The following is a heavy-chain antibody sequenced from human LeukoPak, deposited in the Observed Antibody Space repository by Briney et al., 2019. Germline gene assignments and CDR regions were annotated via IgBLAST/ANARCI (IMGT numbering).Heavy chain of an antibody. J-gene: IGHJ4*02. CDR2: ISGSGGST. V-gene: IGHV3-23*01. D-gene: IGHD4-17*01. CDR1: GFTVSGNY. CDR3: AAMTTVTTSYFDY. Sequence: GGSLRLSCAVSGFTVSGNYMTWVRQAPGKGLEWVSAISGSGGSTYYADSVKGRFTISRDNSKNTLYLQMNSLRAEDTAVYYCAAMTTVTTSYFDYWGQGTLVTVSS.